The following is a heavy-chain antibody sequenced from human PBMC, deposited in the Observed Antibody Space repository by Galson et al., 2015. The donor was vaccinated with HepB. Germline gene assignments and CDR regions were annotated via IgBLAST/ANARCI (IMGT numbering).Heavy chain of an antibody. Sequence: SVKVSCKASGYTFTSYYMHWVRQAPGQGLEWMGIINPSGGSTSYAQKLQGRVTMTRDTSTSTVYMELSSLRSEDTAVYYCARAQIAAAGTPTPFLDYWGQGTLVTVSS. D-gene: IGHD6-13*01. J-gene: IGHJ4*02. CDR1: GYTFTSYY. V-gene: IGHV1-46*04. CDR2: INPSGGST. CDR3: ARAQIAAAGTPTPFLDY.